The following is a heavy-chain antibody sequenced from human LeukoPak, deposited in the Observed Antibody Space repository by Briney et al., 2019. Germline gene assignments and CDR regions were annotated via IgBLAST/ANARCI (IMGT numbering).Heavy chain of an antibody. D-gene: IGHD2-2*01. J-gene: IGHJ3*02. CDR1: GGTFSSYA. CDR3: ARGSSSTDAFDI. Sequence: ASVKVSCKASGGTFSSYAISWVRQAPGQGLEWIGGIIPIFGTANYAQKFQGRVTITTDESTSTAYMELSSLRSEDTAVYYCARGSSSTDAFDIWGQGTMVTVSS. V-gene: IGHV1-69*05. CDR2: IIPIFGTA.